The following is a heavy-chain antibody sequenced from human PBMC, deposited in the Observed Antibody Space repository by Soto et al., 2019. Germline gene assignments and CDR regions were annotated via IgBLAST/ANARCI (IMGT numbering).Heavy chain of an antibody. J-gene: IGHJ4*02. V-gene: IGHV4-31*03. CDR3: ASYCSGGSCHRQGVY. CDR2: IYYSGST. Sequence: SETLSLTCTVSGGSISSGGYYWSWIRQHPGKGLEWIGYIYYSGSTYYNPSLKSRVTISVDTSKNQFSLKLSSVTAADTAVYYCASYCSGGSCHRQGVYWGQGTLVTVSS. CDR1: GGSISSGGYY. D-gene: IGHD2-15*01.